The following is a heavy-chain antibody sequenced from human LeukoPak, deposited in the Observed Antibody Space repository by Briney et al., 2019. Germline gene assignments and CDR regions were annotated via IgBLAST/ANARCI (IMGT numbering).Heavy chain of an antibody. D-gene: IGHD3-3*01. CDR1: GDSVSSNSAA. CDR3: ARAPGPHPKGFTIFGVVEDNGYYYYMDV. Sequence: SQTLSLTCAISGDSVSSNSAAWNWIRQSPSRGLEWLGRTYYRSKWYNDYAVSVKSRITINPDTSKNQFSLQLNSVTPEDTAVYYCARAPGPHPKGFTIFGVVEDNGYYYYMDVWGKGTTVTVSS. CDR2: TYYRSKWYN. V-gene: IGHV6-1*01. J-gene: IGHJ6*03.